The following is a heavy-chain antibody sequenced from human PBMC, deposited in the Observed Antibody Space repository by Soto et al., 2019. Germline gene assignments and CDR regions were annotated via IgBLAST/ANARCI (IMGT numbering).Heavy chain of an antibody. CDR1: GGTFSSYA. CDR3: ASPARAAAGRLDCYYGMDV. Sequence: QVQLVQSGAEVKKPGSSVKVSCKASGGTFSSYAISWVRQAPGQGLEWMGGIIPIFGTANYAQKFQGRVTITADESTSTAYMELSSLRSEDTAVYYCASPARAAAGRLDCYYGMDVWGQGTTVTVSS. J-gene: IGHJ6*02. CDR2: IIPIFGTA. D-gene: IGHD6-13*01. V-gene: IGHV1-69*01.